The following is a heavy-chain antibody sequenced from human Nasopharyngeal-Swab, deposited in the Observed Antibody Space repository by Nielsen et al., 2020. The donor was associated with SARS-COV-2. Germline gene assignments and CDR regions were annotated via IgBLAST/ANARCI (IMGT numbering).Heavy chain of an antibody. CDR1: GTSFSGYY. CDR3: ARGTPYCSSTSCYSWFDP. CDR2: INHSGST. V-gene: IGHV4-34*01. Sequence: SQTLSLTCAVYGTSFSGYYWTWIRQPPGKGLEWIGAINHSGSTNYNPSLKSRVTISVDTSKNQFSLKLSSVTAADTAVYYCARGTPYCSSTSCYSWFDPWGQGTLVTVSS. J-gene: IGHJ5*02. D-gene: IGHD2-2*01.